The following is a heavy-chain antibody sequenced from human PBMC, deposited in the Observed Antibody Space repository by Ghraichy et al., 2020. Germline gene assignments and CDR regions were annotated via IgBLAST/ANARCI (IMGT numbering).Heavy chain of an antibody. V-gene: IGHV3-48*02. CDR3: ARAGYCSSTSCHYYYYGMDV. J-gene: IGHJ6*02. D-gene: IGHD2-2*01. Sequence: GGSLRLSCAASGFTFSSYSMNWVRQAPGKGLEWVSYISSSSSTICYADSVKGRFTISRDNAKNSLYLQMNSLRDEDTAVYYCARAGYCSSTSCHYYYYGMDVWGQGTTVTVSS. CDR2: ISSSSSTI. CDR1: GFTFSSYS.